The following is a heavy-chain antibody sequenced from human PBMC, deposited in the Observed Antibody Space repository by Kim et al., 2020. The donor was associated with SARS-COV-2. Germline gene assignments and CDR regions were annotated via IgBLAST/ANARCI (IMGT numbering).Heavy chain of an antibody. CDR3: ARGDSDSWSGYYTPRGYNYYMGV. V-gene: IGHV1-18*01. J-gene: IGHJ6*03. Sequence: ASVKVSCKASGYTFTSYGISWVRQAPGQGLEWMGWISAYNGNTNYAQKLQGRVTMTTDTSTSTAYMELRSLRSDDTAVYYCARGDSDSWSGYYTPRGYNYYMGVGGKGTTGTVPS. CDR1: GYTFTSYG. CDR2: ISAYNGNT. D-gene: IGHD3-3*01.